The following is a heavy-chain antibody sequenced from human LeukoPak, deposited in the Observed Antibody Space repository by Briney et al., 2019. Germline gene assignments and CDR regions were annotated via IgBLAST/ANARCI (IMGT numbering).Heavy chain of an antibody. D-gene: IGHD6-13*01. CDR2: IYTSGST. J-gene: IGHJ4*02. V-gene: IGHV4-4*07. CDR1: GVSISAYY. Sequence: PSETLSLTCSVSGVSISAYYWSWIRQPAGKGLEWIGRIYTSGSTNYNPSLKSRVTMSVDTSKNQFPLKLSSVTAADTAVYYCARGRAYSSSWPLDYWGQGTLVTVSS. CDR3: ARGRAYSSSWPLDY.